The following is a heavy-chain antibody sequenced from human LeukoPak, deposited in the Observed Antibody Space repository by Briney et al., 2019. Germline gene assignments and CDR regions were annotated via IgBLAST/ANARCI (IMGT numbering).Heavy chain of an antibody. CDR2: IKQDGSEK. CDR1: GFTFSSYW. V-gene: IGHV3-7*04. D-gene: IGHD3-10*01. J-gene: IGHJ4*02. Sequence: GGSLRLSCAASGFTFSSYWMSWVRQAPGKGLEWVANIKQDGSEKYYVDSVKGRFTISRDNAKNSLYLQMNSLRAEDTAVYYCARATVLLLWFGELLYFVYWGQGTLVTVSS. CDR3: ARATVLLLWFGELLYFVY.